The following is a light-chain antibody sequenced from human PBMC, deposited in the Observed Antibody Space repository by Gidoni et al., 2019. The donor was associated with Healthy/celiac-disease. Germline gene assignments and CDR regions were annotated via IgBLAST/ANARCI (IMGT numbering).Light chain of an antibody. CDR3: SSYAGSNNVV. Sequence: QPALTQPPSASGSPGQSVPIPCTGTSSDVGGYNYVSWYQQHPGKAPKLMIYEVSKRPSGVPDRFSGSKSGNTASLTVSGLQAEDEADYYCSSYAGSNNVVFGGGTKLTVL. CDR2: EVS. CDR1: SSDVGGYNY. V-gene: IGLV2-8*01. J-gene: IGLJ2*01.